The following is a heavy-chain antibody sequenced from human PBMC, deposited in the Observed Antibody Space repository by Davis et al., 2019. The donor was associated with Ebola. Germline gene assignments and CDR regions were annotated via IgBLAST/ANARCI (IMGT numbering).Heavy chain of an antibody. CDR3: AGDNGGSSPHYYCYYYGMDV. V-gene: IGHV1-18*01. J-gene: IGHJ6*02. D-gene: IGHD6-6*01. CDR1: GYTFTSYG. Sequence: AASVKVSCKASGYTFTSYGISWVRQAPGQGLEWMGCITPYIGNTNYAQKLQGRVTMTTDTSTSTAYMELRSLRSDDTAVYYCAGDNGGSSPHYYCYYYGMDVWGQGTTVTVSS. CDR2: ITPYIGNT.